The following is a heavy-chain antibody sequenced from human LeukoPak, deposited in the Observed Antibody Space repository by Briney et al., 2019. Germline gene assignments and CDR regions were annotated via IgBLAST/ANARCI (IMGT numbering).Heavy chain of an antibody. CDR1: GYSFTTYW. CDR3: ARGKDGYNYFDY. V-gene: IGHV5-51*01. Sequence: GESLKISCKASGYSFTTYWTGWVRQMPGKGLEWMGVIYPGDSDTRYSLSFQGQVTISADKSISTAYLQWSSLKASDTAMYYCARGKDGYNYFDYWGQGTLVTVSS. CDR2: IYPGDSDT. J-gene: IGHJ4*02. D-gene: IGHD5-24*01.